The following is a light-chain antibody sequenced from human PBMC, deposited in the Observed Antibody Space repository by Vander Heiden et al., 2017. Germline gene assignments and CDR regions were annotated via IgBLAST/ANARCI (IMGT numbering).Light chain of an antibody. J-gene: IGKJ3*01. V-gene: IGKV1-9*01. CDR1: QGIRSS. CDR3: QRLNSYPFT. Sequence: DIQLTQSPFFLSAFVGDRVTIPCRASQGIRSSLAWYQQKPGKAPKLLLYAASTLQSGVPSRFSGSGSGTETTLTISSLQPEDVATYYYQRLNSYPFTFGPGTKVDIK. CDR2: AAS.